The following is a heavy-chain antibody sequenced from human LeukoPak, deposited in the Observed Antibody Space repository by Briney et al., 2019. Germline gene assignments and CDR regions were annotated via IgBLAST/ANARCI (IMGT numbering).Heavy chain of an antibody. J-gene: IGHJ3*02. CDR2: IIPILGIA. CDR3: ARVGILYGEAPVDI. CDR1: GGTFSSYA. D-gene: IGHD4-17*01. Sequence: SVKVSCKASGGTFSSYAISWVRQAPGQGLEWMGRIIPILGIANYAQKFQGRVTITADKSTSTAYMELSSLRSEDTAVYYCARVGILYGEAPVDIWGQGTMVTVSS. V-gene: IGHV1-69*04.